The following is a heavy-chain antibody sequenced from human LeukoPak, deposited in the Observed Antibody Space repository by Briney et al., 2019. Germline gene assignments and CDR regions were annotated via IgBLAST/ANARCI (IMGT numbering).Heavy chain of an antibody. J-gene: IGHJ4*02. V-gene: IGHV3-74*01. CDR1: GFPVSTYW. D-gene: IGHD2-2*01. CDR3: ARPRQCYSTTSCANHFDY. CDR2: INSDGSST. Sequence: GGSLRLSCAASGFPVSTYWMHWVRQAPGKGLVWVSRINSDGSSTSYADSVKGRFTISRDNAKNTLYLEMNSLRAEDTAVYYCARPRQCYSTTSCANHFDYWGQGTLVTVSS.